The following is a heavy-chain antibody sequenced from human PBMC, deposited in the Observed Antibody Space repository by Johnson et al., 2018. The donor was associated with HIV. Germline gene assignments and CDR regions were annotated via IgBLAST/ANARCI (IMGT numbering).Heavy chain of an antibody. D-gene: IGHD3-16*01. CDR2: SNSDGSST. V-gene: IGHV3-74*01. CDR1: GLIFTRSW. Sequence: VQMVESGGGLVQPGGSLRLSCAASGLIFTRSWMHWVRQAPGKGLVWVARSNSDGSSTPYADSVTGRFTISRYKAKNTLHLQMNSLRAEDTAVYYCAREWGIITFGGVIPRNAFDIWGQGTMVTVSS. J-gene: IGHJ3*02. CDR3: AREWGIITFGGVIPRNAFDI.